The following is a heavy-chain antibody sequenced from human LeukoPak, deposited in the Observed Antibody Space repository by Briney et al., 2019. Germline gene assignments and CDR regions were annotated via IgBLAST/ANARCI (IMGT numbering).Heavy chain of an antibody. D-gene: IGHD3-22*01. V-gene: IGHV3-74*01. CDR2: INSDGSST. CDR1: GFTFSSYW. CDR3: ARSHYYDSSGYFY. J-gene: IGHJ4*02. Sequence: GGSLRLSCAASGFTFSSYWMHWVRQAPGKGLVWVSRINSDGSSTSYADSVKGRFTISRDNAKNTLYLQTNSLRAEDTAVYYCARSHYYDSSGYFYWGQGTLVTVSS.